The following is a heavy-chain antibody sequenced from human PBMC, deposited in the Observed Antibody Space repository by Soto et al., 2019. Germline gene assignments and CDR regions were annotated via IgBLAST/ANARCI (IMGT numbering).Heavy chain of an antibody. CDR2: ISISRAT. V-gene: IGHV3-23*01. D-gene: IGHD3-10*01. Sequence: ELQLLESGGGLVQPGGSLRLSCAASGFTFSNFGLDWVRQAPDMGLEWVSGISISRATYYADSVKGRFTISRDNSKGTLYLQLISLIADYTATYYCARVLWFGDYRCFDIWGQGTMVTVSS. CDR1: GFTFSNFG. J-gene: IGHJ3*02. CDR3: ARVLWFGDYRCFDI.